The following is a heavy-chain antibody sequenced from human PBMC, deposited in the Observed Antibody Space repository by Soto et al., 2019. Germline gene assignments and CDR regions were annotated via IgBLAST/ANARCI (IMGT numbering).Heavy chain of an antibody. V-gene: IGHV1-69*13. CDR3: ATDLITMVLALPIGYFVY. Sequence: ASVKLSCKASGGTFSSYAISWVRQAPGQGLEWMGGIIPIFGTANYAQKFQGRVTITGDESTSTAYMELSSLRSEDTAVYYCATDLITMVLALPIGYFVYWGQGTLVTVSS. CDR2: IIPIFGTA. J-gene: IGHJ4*02. CDR1: GGTFSSYA. D-gene: IGHD3-10*01.